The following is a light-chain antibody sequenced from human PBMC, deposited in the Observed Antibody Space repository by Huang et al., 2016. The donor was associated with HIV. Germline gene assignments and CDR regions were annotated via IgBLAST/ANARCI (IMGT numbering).Light chain of an antibody. CDR3: QQYNNWPPLT. J-gene: IGKJ4*01. CDR1: QSVSSN. V-gene: IGKV3-15*01. CDR2: GAS. Sequence: EVGMTQSPATLSVSPGERVTLSCRASQSVSSNLAWYQHKPGQAPRLLIYGASTRATGVPARVSGSGSGTEFTLTISSLQSEDYAVYYCQQYNNWPPLTFGGGTKVEIK.